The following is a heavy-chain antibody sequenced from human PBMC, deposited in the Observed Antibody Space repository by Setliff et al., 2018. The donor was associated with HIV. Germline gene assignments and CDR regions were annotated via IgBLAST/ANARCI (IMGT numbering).Heavy chain of an antibody. Sequence: SCAASGFTFNYHAMTWVRQAPGKGLGWVSGISGSGDSTFYAHSVKGRFTISRDNSRDTLYLEMNNLRAEDTALYYCAKDYTPTFWEYNWFDVWGQGTQVTVSS. CDR2: ISGSGDST. V-gene: IGHV3-23*01. D-gene: IGHD3-16*01. CDR3: AKDYTPTFWEYNWFDV. CDR1: GFTFNYHA. J-gene: IGHJ5*02.